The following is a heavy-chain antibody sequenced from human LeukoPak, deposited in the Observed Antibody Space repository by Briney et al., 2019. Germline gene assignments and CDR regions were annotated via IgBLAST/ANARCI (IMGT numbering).Heavy chain of an antibody. Sequence: SVKVSCKASGGTFSSYTISWVRQAPGQGLEWMGRSTPILCIANYAQKFQGRVTITADKSTSTAYMELSSLRSEDTAVYYCARDPIVVVKNQPYYFDYWGQGTLVTVSS. V-gene: IGHV1-69*04. CDR1: GGTFSSYT. CDR2: STPILCIA. CDR3: ARDPIVVVKNQPYYFDY. J-gene: IGHJ4*02. D-gene: IGHD2-21*01.